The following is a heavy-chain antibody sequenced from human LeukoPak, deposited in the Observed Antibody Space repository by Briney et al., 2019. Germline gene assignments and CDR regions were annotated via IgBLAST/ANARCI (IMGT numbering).Heavy chain of an antibody. V-gene: IGHV1-18*01. CDR2: ISTYNGNT. CDR1: GYTFTSYA. J-gene: IGHJ5*02. Sequence: ASVEVSCKASGYTFTSYAISWVRQAPGQGLEWMGWISTYNGNTNYAQKLQGRVTMTTDISTSTAYMELRSLRSDDTAVYYCARPDLNWFDPWGQGTLVTVSS. CDR3: ARPDLNWFDP.